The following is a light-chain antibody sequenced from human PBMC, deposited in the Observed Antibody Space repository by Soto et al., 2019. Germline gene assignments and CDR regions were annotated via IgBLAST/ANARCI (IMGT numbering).Light chain of an antibody. V-gene: IGKV1-5*01. CDR3: VQYFDYGFS. CDR2: DAS. CDR1: QSISSQ. J-gene: IGKJ4*01. Sequence: DIQMTQSPSTLSASVGDRVTLTCRASQSISSQLAWYQQKPGKAPKLLIYDASSLETGVPSRFSGSGSGAQFTLTISSLQPDDFATYYCVQYFDYGFSFGGGTRVEIK.